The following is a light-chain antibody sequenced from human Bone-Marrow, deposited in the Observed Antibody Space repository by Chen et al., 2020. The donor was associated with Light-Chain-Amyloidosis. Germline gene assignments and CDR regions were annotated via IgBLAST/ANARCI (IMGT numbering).Light chain of an antibody. CDR2: RDT. J-gene: IGLJ2*01. CDR1: DLPTKY. V-gene: IGLV3-25*03. Sequence: SHELTQPPSVPVSPGQTARITCSRVDLPTKYAYWYQQKPGQAPVLVIHRDTERPSGISERFSGSSSGTTATLTISGVQAEDEADYHCQSADSSGTYEVIFGGGTKLTVL. CDR3: QSADSSGTYEVI.